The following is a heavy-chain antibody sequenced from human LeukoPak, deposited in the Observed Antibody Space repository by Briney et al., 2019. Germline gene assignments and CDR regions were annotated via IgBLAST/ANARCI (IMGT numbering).Heavy chain of an antibody. Sequence: GASVKVSCKVSGYTLTELSMHWVRQAPGKGLEWMGGFDPEDGETIYAQKFQGRVTMTEDTSTDTAYMELSSLRSEDTAVYYCATATYYYDSSGYYPDYWGQGTLVTVSS. CDR3: ATATYYYDSSGYYPDY. CDR2: FDPEDGET. CDR1: GYTLTELS. J-gene: IGHJ4*02. D-gene: IGHD3-22*01. V-gene: IGHV1-24*01.